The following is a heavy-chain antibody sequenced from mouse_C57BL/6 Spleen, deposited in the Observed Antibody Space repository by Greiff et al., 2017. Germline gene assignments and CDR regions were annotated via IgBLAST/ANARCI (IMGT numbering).Heavy chain of an antibody. D-gene: IGHD4-1*01. CDR2: INPNSGST. CDR3: ARSSRAGTDY. CDR1: GYTFTGYW. J-gene: IGHJ2*01. V-gene: IGHV1-64*01. Sequence: QVHVQQPGAELVKPGASVKLSCKASGYTFTGYWMHWVKQRPGQGLEWIGMINPNSGSTNYNEKFKDKATLTVDKSSSTASMQLSSLTSGDSAAYYCARSSRAGTDYWGQGTTVTVSS.